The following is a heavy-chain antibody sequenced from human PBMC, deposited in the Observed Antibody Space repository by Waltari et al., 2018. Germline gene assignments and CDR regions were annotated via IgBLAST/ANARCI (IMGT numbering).Heavy chain of an antibody. Sequence: HVQLEQSGAEVKKPGSSVKVSCKASGGTFSTYTVTWVRQAPGQGLEWMGSIIPVLGMSKYAQSLQARLTITVDQSTNTGYMELNNLRPEDTGVYYCARSGEMKGTVDYWGQGTLVTVSS. J-gene: IGHJ4*02. D-gene: IGHD1-1*01. CDR3: ARSGEMKGTVDY. V-gene: IGHV1-69*02. CDR1: GGTFSTYT. CDR2: IIPVLGMS.